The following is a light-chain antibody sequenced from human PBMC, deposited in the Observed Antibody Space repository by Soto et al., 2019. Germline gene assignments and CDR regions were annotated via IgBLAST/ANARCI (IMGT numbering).Light chain of an antibody. CDR2: DVT. V-gene: IGLV2-11*01. CDR1: YSDVGTFYF. J-gene: IGLJ1*01. CDR3: CSWDSSLSAYV. Sequence: QSVLTQPRSVSGSPGQSVTISCTGSYSDVGTFYFVSWYQQYPGKGPKLIIYDVTERPSGVPDRFSGSKSGNTASLTISGLQAEDEADYYCCSWDSSLSAYVFGTGTKVTVL.